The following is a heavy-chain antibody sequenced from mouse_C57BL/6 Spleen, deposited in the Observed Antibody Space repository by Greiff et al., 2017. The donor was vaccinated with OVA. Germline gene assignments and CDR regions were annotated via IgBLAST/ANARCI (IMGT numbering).Heavy chain of an antibody. V-gene: IGHV1-76*01. CDR1: GYTFTDYY. CDR2: IYPGSGNT. CDR3: AREGAGPLDY. Sequence: QVQLQQSGAELVRPGASVKLSCKASGYTFTDYYINWVKQRPGQGLEWIARIYPGSGNTYYNEKFKGKATLTAEKSSSTAYMQLSSLTSEDSAVYFCAREGAGPLDYWGQGTTLTVSS. J-gene: IGHJ2*01. D-gene: IGHD3-3*01.